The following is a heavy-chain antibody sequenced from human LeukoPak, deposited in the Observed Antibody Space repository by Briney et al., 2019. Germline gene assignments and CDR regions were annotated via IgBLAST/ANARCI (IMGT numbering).Heavy chain of an antibody. CDR3: ARVQGSSGWYIFDY. CDR2: INPNSGGT. D-gene: IGHD6-19*01. V-gene: IGHV1-2*02. CDR1: GYTFTGYY. J-gene: IGHJ4*02. Sequence: GASVKVSCKASGYTFTGYYMHWVRQAPGQGLEWMGWINPNSGGTNFAQDLQGRVTMTTDTSTSTAYMELRSLRSDDTAVYYCARVQGSSGWYIFDYWGQGTLVTVSS.